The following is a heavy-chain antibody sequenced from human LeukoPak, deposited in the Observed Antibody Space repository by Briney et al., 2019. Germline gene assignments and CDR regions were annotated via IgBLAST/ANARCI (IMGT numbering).Heavy chain of an antibody. CDR1: GFLFSDYT. CDR3: ARTLTRGTNWFDP. J-gene: IGHJ5*02. V-gene: IGHV3-64*04. D-gene: IGHD4/OR15-4a*01. CDR2: ITSNGGTT. Sequence: PGGSLRLSCSASGFLFSDYTLHWVRQPPGKGLEYVSIITSNGGTTYYADSVKGRFTISRDNAKNTLYLQMNSLRAEETAVYYCARTLTRGTNWFDPWGQGTLVTVSS.